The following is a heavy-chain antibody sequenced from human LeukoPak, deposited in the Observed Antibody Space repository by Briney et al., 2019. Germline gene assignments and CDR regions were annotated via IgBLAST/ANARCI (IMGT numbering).Heavy chain of an antibody. CDR2: ISGSGGST. V-gene: IGHV3-23*01. D-gene: IGHD3-22*01. CDR3: AKLPTYPYYYDSSAGY. CDR1: GFTFSSYA. J-gene: IGHJ4*02. Sequence: GGSLRLSCAASGFTFSSYAMSWVRQAPGKGLEWVSAISGSGGSTYYADSVKGRFTISRDNSKNTLYLQMNSLRAEDTAVYYCAKLPTYPYYYDSSAGYWGPGTLVTVSS.